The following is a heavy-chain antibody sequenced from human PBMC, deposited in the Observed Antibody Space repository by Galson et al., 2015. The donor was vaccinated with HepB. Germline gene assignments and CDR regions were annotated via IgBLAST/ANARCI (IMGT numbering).Heavy chain of an antibody. V-gene: IGHV5-51*01. CDR3: ARSDYYGSGSYSWFDP. CDR1: GYSFTSYW. J-gene: IGHJ5*02. CDR2: IYPGDSDT. D-gene: IGHD3-10*01. Sequence: QSGAEVKKPGESLRISCTGSGYSFTSYWIGWVRQMPGKGLEWMGIIYPGDSDTRYSPSFQGQVTISADKSISTAYLQWSSLKASDTAMYYCARSDYYGSGSYSWFDPWGQGTLVTVSS.